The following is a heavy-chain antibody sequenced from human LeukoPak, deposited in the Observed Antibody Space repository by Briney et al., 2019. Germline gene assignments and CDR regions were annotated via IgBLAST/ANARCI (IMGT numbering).Heavy chain of an antibody. Sequence: PSETLSLTCSVSGDSISLSFYYWGWIRQPPGKALEWIGSIYYSGSTYYNPSLKSRVTISVDTSKNQFSLKLSSVTAADTAVYYCARMGVVISPVWGQGTLVTVSS. CDR1: GDSISLSFYY. V-gene: IGHV4-39*07. J-gene: IGHJ4*02. D-gene: IGHD2-21*01. CDR2: IYYSGST. CDR3: ARMGVVISPV.